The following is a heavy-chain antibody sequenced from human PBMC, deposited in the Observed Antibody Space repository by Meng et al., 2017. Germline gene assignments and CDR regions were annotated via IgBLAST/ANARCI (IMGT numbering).Heavy chain of an antibody. D-gene: IGHD6-19*01. Sequence: VQLVQSWAEGKKAGSPVKVSCKAAGGTFSSYTISWVRQAPGQGLEWMGRIIPILGIANYAQRFQGRVTITADKSTSTAYMELSSLRSEDTAVYYCARVAVAGHFDYWGQGTLVTVSS. J-gene: IGHJ4*02. V-gene: IGHV1-69*02. CDR2: IIPILGIA. CDR3: ARVAVAGHFDY. CDR1: GGTFSSYT.